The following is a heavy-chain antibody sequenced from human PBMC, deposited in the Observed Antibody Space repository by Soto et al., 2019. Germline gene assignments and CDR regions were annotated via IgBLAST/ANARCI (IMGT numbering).Heavy chain of an antibody. CDR2: ISYDGSNK. J-gene: IGHJ6*02. Sequence: GGSLRLSCAASGFNFSSYAMHWVRQAPGKGLEWVAVISYDGSNKYYADSVKGRFTISRDNSKNTLYLQMNSLRAEDTAVYYCARESIGKLPRYYYYYYGMDVWGQGTTVTVSS. CDR3: ARESIGKLPRYYYYYYGMDV. CDR1: GFNFSSYA. V-gene: IGHV3-30-3*01.